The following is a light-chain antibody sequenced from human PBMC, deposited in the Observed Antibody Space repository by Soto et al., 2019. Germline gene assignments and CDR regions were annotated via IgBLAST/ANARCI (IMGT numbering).Light chain of an antibody. Sequence: EIVMTQSPATLSVSPGERATLSCRASQSVGTNLAWYQQKPGQAPRLVIYYTSTRATGIPARFSASGSGTEFTLTISSLQPEDFATYSCQQSYLTPFTFGPGTRVDIK. CDR3: QQSYLTPFT. V-gene: IGKV3-15*01. J-gene: IGKJ3*01. CDR1: QSVGTN. CDR2: YTS.